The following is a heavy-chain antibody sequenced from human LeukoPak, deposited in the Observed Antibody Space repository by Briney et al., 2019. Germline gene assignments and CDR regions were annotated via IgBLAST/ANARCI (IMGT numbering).Heavy chain of an antibody. CDR2: INHSGST. CDR1: GGSFSGYY. J-gene: IGHJ4*02. V-gene: IGHV4-34*01. Sequence: SETLSLTCAVYGGSFSGYYWSWIRQPSGKGLEWIGEINHSGSTNYNPSLKSRVTISVDTSKNQFSLKLSSVTAADTAVYYCARGVEGYCSSTSCYGLDYWGQGTLVTVSS. D-gene: IGHD2-2*01. CDR3: ARGVEGYCSSTSCYGLDY.